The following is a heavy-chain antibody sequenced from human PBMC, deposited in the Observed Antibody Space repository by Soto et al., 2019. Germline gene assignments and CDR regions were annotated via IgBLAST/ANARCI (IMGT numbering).Heavy chain of an antibody. CDR2: ISYDGSNK. CDR1: GFTFSSYA. D-gene: IGHD4-4*01. J-gene: IGHJ4*02. CDR3: AKTVTTGFLFGY. V-gene: IGHV3-30-3*02. Sequence: PGGSLRLSCAASGFTFSSYAMHWVRQAPGKGLEWVAVISYDGSNKYYADSVKGRFTISRDNSKNTLYLQMNSLRAEDTAVYYCAKTVTTGFLFGYWGQGTLVTVSS.